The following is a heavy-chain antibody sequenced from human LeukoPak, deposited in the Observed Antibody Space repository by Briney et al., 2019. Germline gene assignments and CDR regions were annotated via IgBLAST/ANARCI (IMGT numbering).Heavy chain of an antibody. CDR3: ARDSTYVLPSAPSGKFDY. Sequence: PGGSLRLSCAASGFTFSSYAMHWVRQAPGKGLEWVAVISYDGSNKYYADSVKGRFTISRDNSKNTLYLQMNSLRAEDTAVYYCARDSTYVLPSAPSGKFDYWGQGTLVTVSS. CDR1: GFTFSSYA. D-gene: IGHD3-10*01. V-gene: IGHV3-30-3*01. J-gene: IGHJ4*02. CDR2: ISYDGSNK.